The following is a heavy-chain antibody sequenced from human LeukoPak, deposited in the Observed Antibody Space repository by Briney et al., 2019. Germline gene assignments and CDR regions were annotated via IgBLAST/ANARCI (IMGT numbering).Heavy chain of an antibody. Sequence: SETLSLTCTVSGGSISSYYRSWIRQPAGKGLEWIGRIYTSGSTNYNPSLKSRVTMSVDTSKNQFSLKLSSVTAADTAVYYCARSGATGATRFDYWGQGTLVTVSS. CDR3: ARSGATGATRFDY. J-gene: IGHJ4*02. D-gene: IGHD1-7*01. CDR1: GGSISSYY. V-gene: IGHV4-4*07. CDR2: IYTSGST.